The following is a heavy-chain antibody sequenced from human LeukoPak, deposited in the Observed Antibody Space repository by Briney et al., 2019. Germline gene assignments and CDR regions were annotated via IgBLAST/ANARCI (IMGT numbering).Heavy chain of an antibody. D-gene: IGHD5-18*01. J-gene: IGHJ4*02. CDR3: ARHLSGITGYTYGRGIDY. CDR2: INSDGINT. CDR1: GFTFSNYW. Sequence: GGSLRLSCAASGFTFSNYWMHWVRQAPGKGLVWVSRINSDGINTSYADSVKGRFTISRDNAKNSLYLQMNSLRAEDTAVYYCARHLSGITGYTYGRGIDYWGQGTLVTVSS. V-gene: IGHV3-74*01.